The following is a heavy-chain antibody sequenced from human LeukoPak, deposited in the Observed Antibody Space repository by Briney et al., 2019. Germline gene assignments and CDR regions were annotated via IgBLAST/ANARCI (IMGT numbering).Heavy chain of an antibody. V-gene: IGHV3-23*01. D-gene: IGHD1-7*01. CDR1: GFTFGSYA. J-gene: IGHJ5*02. CDR3: AKDYNWNYGPHNWFDP. Sequence: GGSLRLSCAASGFTFGSYAMSWVRQAPGKGLEWVSAISGSGGSTYYADSVKGRFTISRDNSKNTLYLQMNSLRAEDTAVYYCAKDYNWNYGPHNWFDPWGQGTLVTVSS. CDR2: ISGSGGST.